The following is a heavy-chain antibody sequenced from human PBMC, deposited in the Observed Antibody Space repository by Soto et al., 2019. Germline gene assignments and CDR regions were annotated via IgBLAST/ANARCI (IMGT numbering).Heavy chain of an antibody. V-gene: IGHV4-4*07. CDR1: GGSISSYY. Sequence: PSETLSLTCTVSGGSISSYYWSWIRQPAGKGLEWIGRIYTSGSTNYNPSLKSRVTMSVDTYKNQFSLKLSSVTAADTAVYYCARDLSYSSGWGYYFDYWGQGTLVTVSS. J-gene: IGHJ4*02. CDR3: ARDLSYSSGWGYYFDY. CDR2: IYTSGST. D-gene: IGHD6-19*01.